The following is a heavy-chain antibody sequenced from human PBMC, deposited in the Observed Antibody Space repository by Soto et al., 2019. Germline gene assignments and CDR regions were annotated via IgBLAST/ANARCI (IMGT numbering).Heavy chain of an antibody. V-gene: IGHV3-23*01. Sequence: PGGSLRLSCTASGFTFSSYAMTWVRQAPGRVLEGVSGITASGGRTFYADSVKGRFTISRDNSRSTLYLQMNSLRAEDTAIYYCAKDTRYADYVRWFDSWGQGTLVTVSS. J-gene: IGHJ5*01. D-gene: IGHD4-17*01. CDR1: GFTFSSYA. CDR2: ITASGGRT. CDR3: AKDTRYADYVRWFDS.